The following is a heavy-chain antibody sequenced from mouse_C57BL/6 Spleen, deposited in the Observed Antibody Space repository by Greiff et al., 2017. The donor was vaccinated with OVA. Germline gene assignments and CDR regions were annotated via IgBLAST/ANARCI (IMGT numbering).Heavy chain of an antibody. D-gene: IGHD2-5*01. Sequence: VQLQQSGAELARPGASVKLSCKASGYTFTSYGISWVKQRTGQGLEWIGEIYPRSGNTYYNEKFKGKATLTADKYSSTASMDLRSLTSEDSAVYFCASYTSYYSNLSAMDYWGQGTSVTVSS. V-gene: IGHV1-81*01. CDR1: GYTFTSYG. J-gene: IGHJ4*01. CDR3: ASYTSYYSNLSAMDY. CDR2: IYPRSGNT.